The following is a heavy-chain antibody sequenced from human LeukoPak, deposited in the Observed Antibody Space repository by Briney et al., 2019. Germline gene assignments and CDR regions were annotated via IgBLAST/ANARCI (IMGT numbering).Heavy chain of an antibody. D-gene: IGHD1-26*01. CDR3: ARGGASGSYGLDV. V-gene: IGHV1-18*01. Sequence: ASVKVSCKASGFTFTSSGFSWVRRAPGQGLEWMGWISAYNGNTNYAQKFQDRVTMTTDTSTSTAYMDLRSLRSDDTAVYYCARGGASGSYGLDVWGQGTTVTVAS. CDR2: ISAYNGNT. J-gene: IGHJ6*02. CDR1: GFTFTSSG.